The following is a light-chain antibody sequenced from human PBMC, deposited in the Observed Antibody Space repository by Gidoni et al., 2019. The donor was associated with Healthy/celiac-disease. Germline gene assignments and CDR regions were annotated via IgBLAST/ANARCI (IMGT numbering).Light chain of an antibody. V-gene: IGLV2-23*01. CDR1: SSDVGSYNL. CDR2: EGS. Sequence: QSALPQPASVSGSPGQSITLSCTGTSSDVGSYNLVSWYQQHPGKTPQLMIYEGSKRPPAVSSRFSGYKSGTTASLTISGLEADDDADYCCCSYAGSSTRVFGGGTKLTVL. CDR3: CSYAGSSTRV. J-gene: IGLJ3*02.